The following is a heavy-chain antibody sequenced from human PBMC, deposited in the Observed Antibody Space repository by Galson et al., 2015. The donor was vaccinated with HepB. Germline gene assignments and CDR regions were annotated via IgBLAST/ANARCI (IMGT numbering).Heavy chain of an antibody. CDR1: GFTFSGSA. D-gene: IGHD3-16*01. CDR3: CLGELDPNDAFDI. V-gene: IGHV3-73*01. CDR2: IRSKANSYAT. J-gene: IGHJ3*02. Sequence: SLRLSCAASGFTFSGSAMHWVRQASGKGLEWVGRIRSKANSYATAYAASVKGRFTISRDDSKNTAYLQMNSLKTEDTAVYYCCLGELDPNDAFDIWGQGTMVTVSS.